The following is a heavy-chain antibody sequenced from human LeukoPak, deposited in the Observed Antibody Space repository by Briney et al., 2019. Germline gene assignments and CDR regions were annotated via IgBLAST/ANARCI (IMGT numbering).Heavy chain of an antibody. D-gene: IGHD2-2*01. CDR1: GFTFSSYW. J-gene: IGHJ6*03. V-gene: IGHV3-30*01. CDR2: ISYDGSNK. Sequence: TGGSLRLSCAASGFTFSSYWMSWVRQAPGKGLEWVAVISYDGSNKYYADSVKGRFTISRDNSKNTLYLQMNSLRAEDTAVYYCARDASDIVVVPAEAYYYYYMDVWGRGTTVTVSS. CDR3: ARDASDIVVVPAEAYYYYYMDV.